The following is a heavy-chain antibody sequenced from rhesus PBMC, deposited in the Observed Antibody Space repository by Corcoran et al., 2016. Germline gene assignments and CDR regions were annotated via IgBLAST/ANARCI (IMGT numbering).Heavy chain of an antibody. V-gene: IGHV1-198*02. J-gene: IGHJ4*01. CDR2: SMPMCGIT. Sequence: QVQLVQSGAEVKKPGASVKVSCQASGFTFGSFAISWVRQAPGQGLEWKGVSMPMCGITNYAKKIQGRGTITADTYTSTAYRELSSLRSEDTAVYYCARGPSNWYYFDYWGQGVLVTVSS. CDR1: GFTFGSFA. CDR3: ARGPSNWYYFDY. D-gene: IGHD1-26*01.